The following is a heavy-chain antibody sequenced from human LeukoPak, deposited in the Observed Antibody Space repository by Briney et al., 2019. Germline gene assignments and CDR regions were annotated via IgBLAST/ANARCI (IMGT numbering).Heavy chain of an antibody. CDR2: IKQDGREK. CDR3: ASIGYSSSWYLANY. D-gene: IGHD6-13*01. CDR1: GFTFSSYW. V-gene: IGHV3-7*01. J-gene: IGHJ4*02. Sequence: GGSLRLSCAASGFTFSSYWMSWVRQAPGKGLEWVANIKQDGREKYYVDSVKGRFTISRDNAKNSLYLQMNSLRAEDTAVYYCASIGYSSSWYLANYWGQGTLVTVSS.